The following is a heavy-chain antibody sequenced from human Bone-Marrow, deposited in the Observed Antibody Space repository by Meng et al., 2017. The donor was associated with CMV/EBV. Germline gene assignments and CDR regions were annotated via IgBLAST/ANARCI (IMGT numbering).Heavy chain of an antibody. J-gene: IGHJ6*02. D-gene: IGHD3-9*01. CDR1: GFTFSSYA. Sequence: GESLKISCAASGFTFSSYAMHWVRQAPGKGLEWVAVISYDGSNKYYADSVKGRFTISRDNSKNTLYLQMNSLRAEDTAVYYCAREYFDWLLYAAYYYYGMDVWGQGTTVTVSS. CDR3: AREYFDWLLYAAYYYYGMDV. V-gene: IGHV3-30*04. CDR2: ISYDGSNK.